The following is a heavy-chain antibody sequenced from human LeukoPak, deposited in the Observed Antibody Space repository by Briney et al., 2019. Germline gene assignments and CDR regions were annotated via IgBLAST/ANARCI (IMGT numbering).Heavy chain of an antibody. V-gene: IGHV4-59*01. CDR3: ARRHDSSGWDFDY. J-gene: IGHJ4*02. CDR1: GGSISSYY. D-gene: IGHD3-22*01. CDR2: IYYSGST. Sequence: PSETLSLTCTVSGGSISSYYWSWIRQPPGKGLEWIGYIYYSGSTNYNPSLKSRVTISVDTSKNQFSLKLSSVTAADTAVYYCARRHDSSGWDFDYWGQGTLATVSS.